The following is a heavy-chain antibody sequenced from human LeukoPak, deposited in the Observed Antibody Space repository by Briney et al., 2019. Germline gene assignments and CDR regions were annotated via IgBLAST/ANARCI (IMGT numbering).Heavy chain of an antibody. CDR2: TYYRSKWYN. CDR1: GDSVSSNSAA. V-gene: IGHV6-1*01. CDR3: ARGGNDYGDLYYYYYYMDV. Sequence: SQTLSLTCAISGDSVSSNSAAWNWIRQSPSRGLEWLGRTYYRSKWYNDYAVSVKSRITINPDTSKNQFSLKLSSVTAADTAVYYCARGGNDYGDLYYYYYYMDVWGKGTTVTISS. D-gene: IGHD4-17*01. J-gene: IGHJ6*03.